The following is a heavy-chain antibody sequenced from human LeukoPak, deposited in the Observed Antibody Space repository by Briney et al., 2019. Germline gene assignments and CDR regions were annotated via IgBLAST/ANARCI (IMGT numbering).Heavy chain of an antibody. CDR2: INHSGST. D-gene: IGHD2-2*02. V-gene: IGHV4-34*01. CDR3: ARGTGAGLVVPAAIRYYYGMDV. J-gene: IGHJ6*02. Sequence: SETLSLTCTISGGSISNDYWSWIRQPPGKGLEWIGEINHSGSTNYNPSLKSRVTISVDTSKNQFSLKLSSVTAADTAVYYCARGTGAGLVVPAAIRYYYGMDVWGQGTTVTVSS. CDR1: GGSISNDY.